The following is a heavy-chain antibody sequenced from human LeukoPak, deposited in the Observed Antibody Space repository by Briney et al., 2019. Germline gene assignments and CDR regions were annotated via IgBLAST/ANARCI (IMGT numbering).Heavy chain of an antibody. CDR1: GFTFSSFA. D-gene: IGHD2-15*01. CDR2: ISGSGGRT. V-gene: IGHV3-23*01. CDR3: AKSPPRCSGGSCYGY. J-gene: IGHJ4*02. Sequence: PGGSLRLSCAASGFTFSSFALSWVRQAPGKGLEWISGISGSGGRTDYADSVKGRFTISRDNSKNTLYLQMSSLRDDDTALYYCAKSPPRCSGGSCYGYWGQGTLVTVSS.